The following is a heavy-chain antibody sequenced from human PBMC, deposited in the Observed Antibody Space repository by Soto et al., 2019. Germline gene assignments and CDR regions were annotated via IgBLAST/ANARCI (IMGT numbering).Heavy chain of an antibody. J-gene: IGHJ4*02. CDR1: GFPFTAYG. CDR2: ISYDGSNK. Sequence: QLQLVESGGGVVQPGRSLRLSCAASGFPFTAYGMHWVREGPGKGLEWVAVISYDGSNKYYADSVKGRFTISRDNSKNTLYLQMNSLRPEDTALYYCVEGQYYFDYRGQGTLVTVSP. CDR3: VEGQYYFDY. V-gene: IGHV3-30*03.